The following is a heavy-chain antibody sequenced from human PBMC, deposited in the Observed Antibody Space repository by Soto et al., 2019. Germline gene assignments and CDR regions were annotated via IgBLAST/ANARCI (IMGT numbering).Heavy chain of an antibody. D-gene: IGHD6-19*01. Sequence: QVQLVESGGGVVQPGRSLRLSCAASGLTFSSYAMHWVRQAPGKGLEWVAVISYDGSNKYYADSVKGRSTIYRDNSKNTQYLQTNSLRAEDTAVYYCARELTVAGPCDYWGQGTLVTVSA. CDR3: ARELTVAGPCDY. CDR1: GLTFSSYA. CDR2: ISYDGSNK. J-gene: IGHJ4*02. V-gene: IGHV3-30-3*01.